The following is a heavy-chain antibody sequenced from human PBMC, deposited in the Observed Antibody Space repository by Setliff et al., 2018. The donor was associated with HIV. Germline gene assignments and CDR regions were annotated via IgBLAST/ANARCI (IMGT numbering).Heavy chain of an antibody. D-gene: IGHD3-10*01. CDR3: SRSGVPPYYYYGMDV. J-gene: IGHJ6*02. CDR1: GYTFTTYG. Sequence: GASVKVSCKASGYTFTTYGVNWVRQAPGQGLEWMGWVNSYNGNTKFARKFQGRVTMTTDTSTTTAFMELRSLKADDTGIYYCSRSGVPPYYYYGMDVWGQGTTVTVSS. V-gene: IGHV1-18*04. CDR2: VNSYNGNT.